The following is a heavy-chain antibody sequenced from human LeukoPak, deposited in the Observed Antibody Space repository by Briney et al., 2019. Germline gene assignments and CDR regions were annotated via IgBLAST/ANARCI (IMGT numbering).Heavy chain of an antibody. V-gene: IGHV3-7*05. D-gene: IGHD5-12*01. CDR3: ARPIVATNLDY. CDR1: GITFSSFW. CDR2: IKQDGSEK. J-gene: IGHJ4*02. Sequence: PGGSLRLSCAASGITFSSFWMSWVRQAPGKGLEWVANIKQDGSEKYYVDSVKGRFTISRDNAKNSLDLQMNSLRAEDTAVYYCARPIVATNLDYWGQGTLVTVSS.